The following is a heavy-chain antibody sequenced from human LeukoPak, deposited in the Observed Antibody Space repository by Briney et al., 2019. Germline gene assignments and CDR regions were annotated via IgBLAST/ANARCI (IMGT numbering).Heavy chain of an antibody. CDR2: ISWNSGSV. D-gene: IGHD1-1*01. CDR1: GFTFDDYA. CDR3: AKDYDPQNYYGMDV. J-gene: IGHJ6*02. Sequence: GGSLRLSCAASGFTFDDYAMHWVRQAPGKGLEWVSGISWNSGSVGYADSVKGRFTISRDNAKNSLYLQMNSLRAEDTALYYCAKDYDPQNYYGMDVWGQGTTVTVSS. V-gene: IGHV3-9*01.